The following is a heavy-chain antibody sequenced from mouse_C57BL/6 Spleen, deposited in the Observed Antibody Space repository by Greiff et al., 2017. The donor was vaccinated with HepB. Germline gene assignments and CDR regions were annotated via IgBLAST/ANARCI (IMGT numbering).Heavy chain of an antibody. CDR2: IYPRSGNT. CDR3: ARVTTVHYAMDY. J-gene: IGHJ4*01. D-gene: IGHD1-1*01. Sequence: LVESGAELARPGASVKLSCKASGYTFTSYGISWVKQRTGQGLEWIGEIYPRSGNTYYNEKFKGKATLTADKSSSTAYMELRSLTSEDSAVYFCARVTTVHYAMDYWGQGTSVTVSS. V-gene: IGHV1-81*01. CDR1: GYTFTSYG.